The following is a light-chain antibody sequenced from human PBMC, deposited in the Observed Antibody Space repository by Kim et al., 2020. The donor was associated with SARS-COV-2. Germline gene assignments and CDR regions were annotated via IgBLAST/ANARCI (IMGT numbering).Light chain of an antibody. CDR2: VAS. J-gene: IGKJ2*03. Sequence: ETVTTQSPATLSVSPGERATLSCRVSQSVSINVAWYQHKPGQALRLLIYVASSRAAGVPARFSGSGSGTDFTLTISSLQSEDSAVYYCQQYNIWPPDSFGQGTKVDIK. CDR1: QSVSIN. CDR3: QQYNIWPPDS. V-gene: IGKV3-15*01.